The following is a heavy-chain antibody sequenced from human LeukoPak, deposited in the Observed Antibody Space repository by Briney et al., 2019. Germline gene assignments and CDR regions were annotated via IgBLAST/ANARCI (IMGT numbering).Heavy chain of an antibody. CDR2: IHHSGST. CDR3: ARGRLAARGSWFDP. V-gene: IGHV4-38-2*02. Sequence: SETLSLTCSVSSYSIISVYYWDWIRQPPGKGLEWIGSIHHSGSTNYNPSLKSRVTISVDTSKSQFSLKLSSVTAADTAVYYCARGRLAARGSWFDPWGQGTLVTVSS. CDR1: SYSIISVYY. J-gene: IGHJ5*02. D-gene: IGHD6-6*01.